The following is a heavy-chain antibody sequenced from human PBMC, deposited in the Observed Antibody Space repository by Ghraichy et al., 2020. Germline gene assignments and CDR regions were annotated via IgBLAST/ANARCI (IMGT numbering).Heavy chain of an antibody. J-gene: IGHJ5*02. D-gene: IGHD3-3*01. Sequence: SETLSLTCTVSGASISSYYWSWIRQPAGKGLEWIGRIYIGGSTDYNPSLKSRVTMSVDTSKNQFSLRLTSVTAADTAVYFCARRIFGVTNNWFDPWGQGTLVTVSS. V-gene: IGHV4-4*07. CDR3: ARRIFGVTNNWFDP. CDR1: GASISSYY. CDR2: IYIGGST.